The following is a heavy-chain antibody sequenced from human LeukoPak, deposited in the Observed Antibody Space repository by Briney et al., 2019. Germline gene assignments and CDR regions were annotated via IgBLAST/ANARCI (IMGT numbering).Heavy chain of an antibody. D-gene: IGHD3-22*01. V-gene: IGHV4-59*01. CDR2: IYYSGSA. J-gene: IGHJ4*02. CDR1: GGSINNYY. CDR3: ARNGDYYEKSGYYYLFGF. Sequence: SETLSLTCTVSGGSINNYYWSWIRQPPGKGLEYIGYIYYSGSANYDPSLKSRVTISVDPSKNQFSLKLSSVTAADTAVYYCARNGDYYEKSGYYYLFGFWGQGTLVTVSS.